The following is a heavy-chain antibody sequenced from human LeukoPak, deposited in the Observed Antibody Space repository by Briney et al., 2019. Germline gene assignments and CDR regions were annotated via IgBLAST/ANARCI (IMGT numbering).Heavy chain of an antibody. Sequence: SETLDLTCTGSGYSLSSGYYWGWVRQPPGKALEGVGSIFHRGSTYYNPSLKSRVTISVDTSKNQFSLKLSSVPAADTAVYYCASVEQWELIYHWFAPWGQGTLVTVSS. CDR2: IFHRGST. V-gene: IGHV4-38-2*02. D-gene: IGHD1-26*01. CDR3: ASVEQWELIYHWFAP. CDR1: GYSLSSGYY. J-gene: IGHJ5*02.